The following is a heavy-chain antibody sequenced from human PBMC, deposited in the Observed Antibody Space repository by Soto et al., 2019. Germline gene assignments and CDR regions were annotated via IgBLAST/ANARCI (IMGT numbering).Heavy chain of an antibody. D-gene: IGHD6-13*01. CDR2: IKQDGSEK. J-gene: IGHJ4*02. V-gene: IGHV3-7*01. CDR1: GFTFSSYW. CDR3: ARSHPAAAAGTYYFDY. Sequence: GGSLRLSCAASGFTFSSYWMSWVRQAPGKGLEWVANIKQDGSEKYYVDSVKGRFTISRDNAKNSLYLQMNSLRAEDTAVYYCARSHPAAAAGTYYFDYWGQGTLVTVSS.